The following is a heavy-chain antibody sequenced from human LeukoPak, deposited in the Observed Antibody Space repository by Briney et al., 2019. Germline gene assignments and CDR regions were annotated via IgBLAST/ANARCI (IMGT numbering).Heavy chain of an antibody. CDR2: ISDSGGST. CDR1: GFTFSSYA. D-gene: IGHD1-26*01. CDR3: ARGLMSGSHGY. V-gene: IGHV3-23*01. Sequence: GGSLRLSCAASGFTFSSYAVSWVRQAPGKGLAWVSAISDSGGSTQYADSVKGRFTISRDNSKNTLYLQMNSLRAEDTAVYYCARGLMSGSHGYWGQGTLVTVSS. J-gene: IGHJ4*02.